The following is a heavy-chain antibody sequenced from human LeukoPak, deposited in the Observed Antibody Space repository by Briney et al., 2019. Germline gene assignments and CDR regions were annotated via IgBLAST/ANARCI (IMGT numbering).Heavy chain of an antibody. J-gene: IGHJ4*02. V-gene: IGHV3-23*01. CDR2: IGISGNT. CDR1: GVTFSSHS. Sequence: GGSLRLSCAAAGVTFSSHSLSLVRQAPGKGLEWVSSIGISGNTYYADSVKGRFTISRDNSKDTLFLQLNSLRVEDTAVYYCASEIRPNDYWGQGTLVTVSS. D-gene: IGHD5-24*01. CDR3: ASEIRPNDY.